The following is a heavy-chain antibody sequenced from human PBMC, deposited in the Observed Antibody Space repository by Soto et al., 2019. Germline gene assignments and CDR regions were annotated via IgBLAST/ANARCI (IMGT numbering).Heavy chain of an antibody. Sequence: GGSLRLSCAASGFTFSDNYMSWIRQAPGKGLEWVSYISDSGSIIYYADSVKGRFTISRDNAKKSLYLQLNSLRAEDTAVYFCARDIRYYDSSGYFDYWGQGTLVTVSS. CDR3: ARDIRYYDSSGYFDY. CDR2: ISDSGSII. D-gene: IGHD3-22*01. V-gene: IGHV3-11*01. J-gene: IGHJ4*02. CDR1: GFTFSDNY.